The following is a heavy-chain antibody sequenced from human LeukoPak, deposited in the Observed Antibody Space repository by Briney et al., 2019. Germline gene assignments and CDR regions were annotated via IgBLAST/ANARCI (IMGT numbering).Heavy chain of an antibody. Sequence: ASVKVSCKASGYTFTSYGISWVRQAPGQGLEWMGWISAYNGNTNYAQKLQGRVTMTTDTSTSTAYMELRSLRSDDTAVYYCVRDPSCSGGGCYYYYGMDVWGQGTTVTVSS. CDR2: ISAYNGNT. V-gene: IGHV1-18*01. D-gene: IGHD2-15*01. CDR3: VRDPSCSGGGCYYYYGMDV. CDR1: GYTFTSYG. J-gene: IGHJ6*02.